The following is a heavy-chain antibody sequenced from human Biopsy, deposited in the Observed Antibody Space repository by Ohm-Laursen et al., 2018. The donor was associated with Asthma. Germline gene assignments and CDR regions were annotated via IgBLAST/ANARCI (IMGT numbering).Heavy chain of an antibody. CDR3: ARDVMEWYLPAFDF. Sequence: SLRLSCAASGFTFRSYAMNWVRQAPGEGLEWVAVGGSYYDGGLKYYADSVNGRFTVSRDDSKNTLYLQMNSLRPDDTAVYYCARDVMEWYLPAFDFWGQGTLVTVSS. D-gene: IGHD3-3*01. J-gene: IGHJ4*02. CDR1: GFTFRSYA. CDR2: GGSYYDGGLK. V-gene: IGHV3-30-3*01.